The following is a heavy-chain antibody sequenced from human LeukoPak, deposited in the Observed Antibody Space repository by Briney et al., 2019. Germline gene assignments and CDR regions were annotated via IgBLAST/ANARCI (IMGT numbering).Heavy chain of an antibody. CDR3: AKYYYGSGNYYTPPAFDI. CDR2: MNPNSGGT. D-gene: IGHD3-10*01. V-gene: IGHV1-2*02. J-gene: IGHJ3*02. CDR1: GYIFIGYY. Sequence: GASVKVSCKASGYIFIGYYIHWVRQAPGQGLEWMGWMNPNSGGTNYAERLQGRATMTRDTSISTAYMELSRLRSDDTAVYYCAKYYYGSGNYYTPPAFDIWGQGTMVTVSS.